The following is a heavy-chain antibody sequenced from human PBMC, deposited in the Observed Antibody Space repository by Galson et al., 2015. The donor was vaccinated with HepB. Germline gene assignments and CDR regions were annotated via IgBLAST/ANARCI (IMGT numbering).Heavy chain of an antibody. D-gene: IGHD3-22*01. J-gene: IGHJ4*02. CDR3: ARDRYDSSGYWYYFDY. Sequence: SVKVSCKASGYTFTSYYIHWVRQAPGQGLEWMGIINPSGGSTSYAQKFQGRVTMTRDTSTSTVYMELSSLRSEDTAVYYCARDRYDSSGYWYYFDYWGQGTLVTVSS. CDR2: INPSGGST. V-gene: IGHV1-46*01. CDR1: GYTFTSYY.